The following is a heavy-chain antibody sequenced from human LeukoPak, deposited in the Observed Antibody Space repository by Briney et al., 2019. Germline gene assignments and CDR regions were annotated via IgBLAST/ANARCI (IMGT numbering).Heavy chain of an antibody. CDR3: ARVLNRPVPAFDI. CDR1: GYTFTSYY. V-gene: IGHV1-46*01. J-gene: IGHJ3*02. CDR2: INPSGGST. D-gene: IGHD3-3*01. Sequence: ASVKVSCKASGYTFTSYYMHWVRQAPGQGLEWMGIINPSGGSTSYAQKFQGRVTMTRDTSTSTVYMELRSLRSDDTAVYYCARVLNRPVPAFDIWGQGTMVTVSS.